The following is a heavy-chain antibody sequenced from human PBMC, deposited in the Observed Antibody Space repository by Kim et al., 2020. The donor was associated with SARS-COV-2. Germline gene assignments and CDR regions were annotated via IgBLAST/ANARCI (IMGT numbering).Heavy chain of an antibody. V-gene: IGHV3-30*07. CDR3: AREGCSSTSCYTNFDY. Sequence: SVKGRFTSTTDNSKNTLYLQMNSLRAEDTAVYYCAREGCSSTSCYTNFDYWGQGTLVTVSS. J-gene: IGHJ4*02. D-gene: IGHD2-2*02.